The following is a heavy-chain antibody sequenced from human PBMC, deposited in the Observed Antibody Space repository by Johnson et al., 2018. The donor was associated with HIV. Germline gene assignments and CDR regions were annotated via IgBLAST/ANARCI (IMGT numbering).Heavy chain of an antibody. D-gene: IGHD6-19*01. CDR1: GFTFSSYD. CDR2: ISYDGSNK. Sequence: QVQLVESGGGLVQPGGSLRLSCAVSGFTFSSYDMHWVRQAPGKGLEWAAVISYDGSNKYYEDPVKARFTISRYISKNTLYLQMNSLRAEDTAVYYSAETVAGQGAFDIWGQGTMVTVSS. J-gene: IGHJ3*02. V-gene: IGHV3-30*03. CDR3: AETVAGQGAFDI.